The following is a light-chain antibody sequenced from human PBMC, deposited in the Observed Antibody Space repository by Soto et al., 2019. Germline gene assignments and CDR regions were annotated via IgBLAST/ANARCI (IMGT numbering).Light chain of an antibody. CDR3: QQYDDWPGYT. CDR1: QSVNSK. Sequence: EMVMTQSPVTLSVSPGERATLSCRASQSVNSKLAWYQQKPGQAPRPLIYGASTRAAGIPDRFSGSGSGTDFTLTISSLQSEDFAVYYCQQYDDWPGYTFGQGTKLEIK. V-gene: IGKV3-15*01. CDR2: GAS. J-gene: IGKJ2*01.